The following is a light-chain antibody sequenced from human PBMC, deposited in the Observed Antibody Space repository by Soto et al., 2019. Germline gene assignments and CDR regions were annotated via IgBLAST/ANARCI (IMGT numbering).Light chain of an antibody. J-gene: IGLJ1*01. CDR1: SSNIGAGYD. Sequence: SVLTQPPSVSGAPGQRVTISCTGSSSNIGAGYDVHWYQQLPGTAPKLLIFGYTSRPSGVPDRFSGSKSGTSASLAITGLQAEDEADYYCQSYDSSLSGYVFGTGTKVTVL. CDR2: GYT. CDR3: QSYDSSLSGYV. V-gene: IGLV1-40*01.